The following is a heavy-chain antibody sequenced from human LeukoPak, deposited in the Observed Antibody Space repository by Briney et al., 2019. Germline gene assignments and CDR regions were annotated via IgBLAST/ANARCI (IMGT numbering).Heavy chain of an antibody. CDR1: GFTLSDSH. CDR2: INQRGST. D-gene: IGHD6-19*01. V-gene: IGHV4-34*08. Sequence: LRLSCAASGFTLSDSHMSWIRQPPGRGLEWIGEINQRGSTNYNPSLKSRVTISVDTSKKQFSLKLTSVTAADTGVYFCATKYSLAVAANPPYFDNWGQGTLVTVSS. CDR3: ATKYSLAVAANPPYFDN. J-gene: IGHJ4*02.